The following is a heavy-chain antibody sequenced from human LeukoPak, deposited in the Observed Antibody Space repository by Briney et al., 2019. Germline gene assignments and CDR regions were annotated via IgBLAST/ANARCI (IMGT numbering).Heavy chain of an antibody. V-gene: IGHV4-61*05. CDR1: GGSISSSSYY. D-gene: IGHD6-13*01. J-gene: IGHJ6*02. Sequence: SETLSLTCTVSGGSISSSSYYWSWIRQPPGKGLEWIGYIYYSGSTNYNPSLKSRVTISVDTSKNQFSLKLSSVTAADTAVYYCARHNSSSSWYWYYYGMDVWGQGTTVTVSS. CDR2: IYYSGST. CDR3: ARHNSSSSWYWYYYGMDV.